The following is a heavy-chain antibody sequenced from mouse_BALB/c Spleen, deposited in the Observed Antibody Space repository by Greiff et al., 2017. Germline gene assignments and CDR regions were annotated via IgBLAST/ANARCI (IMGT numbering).Heavy chain of an antibody. CDR1: GFTFSSYT. CDR3: TRDQDGYWGYFDV. CDR2: ISSGGSYT. V-gene: IGHV5-6-4*01. D-gene: IGHD2-3*01. Sequence: EVKLVESGGGLVKPGGSLKLSCAASGFTFSSYTMSWVRQTPEKRLEWVATISSGGSYTYYPDSVKGRFTISRDNAKNTLYLQMSSLKSEDTAMYYCTRDQDGYWGYFDVWGAGTTVTVSS. J-gene: IGHJ1*01.